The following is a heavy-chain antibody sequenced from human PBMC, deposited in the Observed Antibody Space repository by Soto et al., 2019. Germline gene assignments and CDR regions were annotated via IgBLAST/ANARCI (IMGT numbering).Heavy chain of an antibody. CDR1: VVPFIVSC. Sequence: HHGGPLRISSAASVVPFIVSCVDWVRKAQGKGPEWVANIKQDGSEKNYVDSVKGRFTISRDNAKNSLYLQMNSLRAEDTAVYYCARPGRPGWGRETSV. V-gene: IGHV3-7*01. D-gene: IGHD6-25*01. CDR3: ARPGRPG. CDR2: IKQDGSEK. J-gene: IGHJ6*02.